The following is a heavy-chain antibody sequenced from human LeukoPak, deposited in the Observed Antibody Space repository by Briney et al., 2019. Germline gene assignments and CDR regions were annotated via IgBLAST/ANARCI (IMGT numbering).Heavy chain of an antibody. Sequence: SGGSVRLSCKASGFSFSNYYMNWVRQAPGKGLEWLSHINGRGGIINYADSVKGRFTISRDNSKNTLYLQMNSLRAEDTAVYYCAREGIVGATGFFDYWGQGTLVTVSS. D-gene: IGHD1-26*01. CDR2: INGRGGII. CDR3: AREGIVGATGFFDY. J-gene: IGHJ4*02. CDR1: GFSFSNYY. V-gene: IGHV3-48*01.